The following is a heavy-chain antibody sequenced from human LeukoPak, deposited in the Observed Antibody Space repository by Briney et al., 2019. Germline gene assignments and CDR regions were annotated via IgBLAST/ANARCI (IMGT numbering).Heavy chain of an antibody. CDR3: ARDTSGYRRGSLDY. CDR1: GGSINSYY. V-gene: IGHV4-59*01. Sequence: SETPSLTCTVSGGSINSYYWSWIRQPPGKGLEWIGYIYYSGSTNYNPSLKSRVTISLDTSNNQFSLKLSSVTAADTVVYYCARDTSGYRRGSLDYWGQGTLVTVSS. CDR2: IYYSGST. J-gene: IGHJ4*02. D-gene: IGHD3-22*01.